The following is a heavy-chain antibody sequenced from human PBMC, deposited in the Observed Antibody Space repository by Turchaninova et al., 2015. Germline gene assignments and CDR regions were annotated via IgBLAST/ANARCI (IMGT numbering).Heavy chain of an antibody. V-gene: IGHV1-2*06. CDR3: ARRNYDFSNNFFDP. J-gene: IGHJ5*02. CDR2: INPLDGGT. CDR1: GYTFTGPP. D-gene: IGHD3-3*01. Sequence: QVQLVQSGDEVRKPGASVTVSCQAAGYTFTGPPTPCVRQAPGQGLEWMRRINPLDGGTDLAHKFQGRVTMTTDTSISTAFMDLRRLTADDTAIYYCARRNYDFSNNFFDPWGQGTLVTASS.